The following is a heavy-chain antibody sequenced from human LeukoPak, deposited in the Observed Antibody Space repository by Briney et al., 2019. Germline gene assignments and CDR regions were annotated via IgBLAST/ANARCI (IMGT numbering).Heavy chain of an antibody. CDR2: ISYDGSNQ. CDR3: AKDGSGLTYYFVQ. D-gene: IGHD5-12*01. Sequence: GGSLRLSCAASGFTFSGYGMHWVRQTPGKGLEWVAVISYDGSNQYYADSVKGRFTISRDNSKNTMYLQMSSLRAEDTAMYYCAKDGSGLTYYFVQWGQGTLVTVSS. CDR1: GFTFSGYG. J-gene: IGHJ4*02. V-gene: IGHV3-30*18.